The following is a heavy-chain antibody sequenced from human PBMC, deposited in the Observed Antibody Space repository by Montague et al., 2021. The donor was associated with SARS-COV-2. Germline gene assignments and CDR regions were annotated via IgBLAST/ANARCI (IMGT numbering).Heavy chain of an antibody. CDR3: ARHRKDYDILTGYSTSFYYDMDV. D-gene: IGHD3-9*01. V-gene: IGHV4-59*08. Sequence: SETLSLTCTVSGGSNSRYYWSWIRQPPGKGLEWIGYVSDSGSDYNPSLKSRVSISVDTSKKLLSLSLSSVTAAVTAIYYCARHRKDYDILTGYSTSFYYDMDVWGQGTTVTVSS. CDR2: VSDSGS. J-gene: IGHJ6*02. CDR1: GGSNSRYY.